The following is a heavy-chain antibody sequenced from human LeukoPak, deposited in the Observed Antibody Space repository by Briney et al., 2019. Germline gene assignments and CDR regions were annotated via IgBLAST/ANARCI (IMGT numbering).Heavy chain of an antibody. CDR1: GYSISSGYY. V-gene: IGHV4-38-2*02. D-gene: IGHD1-7*01. CDR2: IYHSGST. J-gene: IGHJ3*02. CDR3: ARDKTGTTPYDAFDI. Sequence: PSETLSLTCTVSGYSISSGYYWGWIRQPPGKGLEWIGSIYHSGSTYYNPSLKSRFTISVDTSKNQFSLKLSSVTAADTAVYYCARDKTGTTPYDAFDIWGQGTMVTVSS.